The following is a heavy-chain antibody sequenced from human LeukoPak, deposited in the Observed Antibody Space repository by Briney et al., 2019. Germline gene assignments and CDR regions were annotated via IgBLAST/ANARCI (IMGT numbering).Heavy chain of an antibody. CDR2: VHHSGST. CDR3: ARGVNSGYFDY. D-gene: IGHD1-26*01. J-gene: IGHJ4*02. Sequence: PSETLSLTCAVSNDSVSSSNWWNWVRQSPGKGLEWIGEVHHSGSTHYNPSLKSRVTISVDKSKNHFSLKLTSVTAADTAVYYCARGVNSGYFDYCGQGTLVTVSS. V-gene: IGHV4-4*02. CDR1: NDSVSSSNW.